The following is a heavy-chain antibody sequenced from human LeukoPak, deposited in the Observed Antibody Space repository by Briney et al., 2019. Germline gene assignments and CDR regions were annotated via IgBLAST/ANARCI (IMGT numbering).Heavy chain of an antibody. CDR2: ISGSGGST. Sequence: GGSLRLSCAASGFTFSSYAMSWVRQAPGKGLEWVSAISGSGGSTYYADSVKGRFTISRDNSKNTLYLQMNSLRAEDTAVYYCAKARYYFDSSGYSGLDSWGQGTLVTVSS. CDR3: AKARYYFDSSGYSGLDS. D-gene: IGHD3-22*01. CDR1: GFTFSSYA. J-gene: IGHJ4*02. V-gene: IGHV3-23*01.